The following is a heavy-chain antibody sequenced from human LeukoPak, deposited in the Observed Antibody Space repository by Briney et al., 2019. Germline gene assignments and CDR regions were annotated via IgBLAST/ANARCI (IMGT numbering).Heavy chain of an antibody. D-gene: IGHD3-22*01. CDR1: GFTFSSYE. CDR3: ARGGHYDSSGYDY. CDR2: ISSCGSPI. J-gene: IGHJ4*02. V-gene: IGHV3-48*03. Sequence: GGSLRLSCAASGFTFSSYEMNWVRQAPGKGLEWVSYISSCGSPIYYADSVKGRFTISRENAKISLHLQMNSRRPEDTAAYYCARGGHYDSSGYDYWGQGPLVTVSS.